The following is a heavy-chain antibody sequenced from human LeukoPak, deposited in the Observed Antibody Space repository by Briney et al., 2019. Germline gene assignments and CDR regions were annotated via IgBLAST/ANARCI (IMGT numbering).Heavy chain of an antibody. D-gene: IGHD6-13*01. V-gene: IGHV3-11*04. CDR1: GFTFSDYY. J-gene: IGHJ4*02. CDR3: ARGRGISSWYVDY. CDR2: ISSSGCTI. Sequence: GSLRLSCAASGFTFSDYYMSWIRQAPGKGLEWVSYISSSGCTIYYADSVKGRFTISRDNAKNSLYLQMNSFRAEDTAVYYCARGRGISSWYVDYWGQGTLVSVSS.